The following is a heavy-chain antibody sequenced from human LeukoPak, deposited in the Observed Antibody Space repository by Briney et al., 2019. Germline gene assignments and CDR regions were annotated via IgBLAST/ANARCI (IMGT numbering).Heavy chain of an antibody. J-gene: IGHJ4*02. CDR1: GFSFDDYA. CDR2: ISWNSGSI. D-gene: IGHD6-13*01. V-gene: IGHV3-9*01. Sequence: GGSLRLSCAASGFSFDDYAMPWVRQAPGKGLEWVSGISWNSGSIGYADSVKGRFTISRDNAKNSLYLQMNSLRAEDTALYYCAKGYSRSWYGAIDYWGQGTLVTVSS. CDR3: AKGYSRSWYGAIDY.